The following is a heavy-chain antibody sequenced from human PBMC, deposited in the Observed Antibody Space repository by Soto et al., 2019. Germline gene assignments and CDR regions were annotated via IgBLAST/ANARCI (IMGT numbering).Heavy chain of an antibody. D-gene: IGHD4-17*01. J-gene: IGHJ6*02. CDR3: ARAHYGDYGYGMDV. CDR2: IYHSGSA. V-gene: IGHV4-30-2*01. CDR1: GGSISSGGYS. Sequence: QLQLQESGSGLVKPSQTLSLTCAVSGGSISSGGYSWTWIRQPPGKGLEWIGYIYHSGSAYYNPSLKSRVTISADRSKNQFSLKLRSVTAADTAVYYCARAHYGDYGYGMDVWGQGTTVTVSS.